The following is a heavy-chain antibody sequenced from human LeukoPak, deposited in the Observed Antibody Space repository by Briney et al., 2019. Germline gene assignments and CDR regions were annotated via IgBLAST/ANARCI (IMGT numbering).Heavy chain of an antibody. CDR2: IYYSGST. Sequence: SETLSLTCTVSGGSINSYYWGWIRQPPGKGLEWIGSIYYSGSTYYNPSLKSRVTISVDTSNNQFSLKLSSVTAADTAVYYCASRLRWSPFDYWGQGTLVTVSS. D-gene: IGHD4-23*01. V-gene: IGHV4-39*01. J-gene: IGHJ4*02. CDR1: GGSINSYY. CDR3: ASRLRWSPFDY.